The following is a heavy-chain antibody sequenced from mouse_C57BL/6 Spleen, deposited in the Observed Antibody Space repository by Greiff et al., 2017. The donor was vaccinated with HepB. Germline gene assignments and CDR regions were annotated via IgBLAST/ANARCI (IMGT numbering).Heavy chain of an antibody. CDR2: IDPNSGGT. D-gene: IGHD1-3*01. CDR1: GYTFTSYW. V-gene: IGHV1-72*01. CDR3: AREWFSPYFDY. Sequence: QVQLQQPGAELVKPGASVKLSCKASGYTFTSYWLHWVKQRPGRGLEGIGRIDPNSGGTKYNEKFKSKATLTVDKPSSTAYMQLSSLTSEDSAVYYFAREWFSPYFDYWGQGTTLTVSS. J-gene: IGHJ2*01.